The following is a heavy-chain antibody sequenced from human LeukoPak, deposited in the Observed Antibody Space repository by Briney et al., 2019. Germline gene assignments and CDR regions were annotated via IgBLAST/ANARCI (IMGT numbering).Heavy chain of an antibody. CDR1: GFSFSSYW. CDR3: AKSAASGWYGPDYFDY. Sequence: GGSLRLSCVASGFSFSSYWMTWVRQGTGKGLEWVSNINRDGSVIHYLDSVKGRFTISRDNAKNSLYLQMNSLRAEDTAVYYCAKSAASGWYGPDYFDYWGQGTLVTVSS. D-gene: IGHD6-19*01. V-gene: IGHV3-7*01. CDR2: INRDGSVI. J-gene: IGHJ4*02.